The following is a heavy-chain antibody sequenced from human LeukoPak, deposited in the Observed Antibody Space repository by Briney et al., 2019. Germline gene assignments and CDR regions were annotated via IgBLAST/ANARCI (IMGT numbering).Heavy chain of an antibody. CDR1: AFSLNAYN. D-gene: IGHD6-13*01. Sequence: GGSLRLSCAASAFSLNAYNMNWVRQAPGKGLEWVAFIRYDGSNKYYADSVKGRFTISRDNSKNTLYLQMNSLRAEDTAVYYCAKALEYSSSWRTDGEYFQHWGQGTLVTVSS. J-gene: IGHJ1*01. CDR2: IRYDGSNK. CDR3: AKALEYSSSWRTDGEYFQH. V-gene: IGHV3-30*02.